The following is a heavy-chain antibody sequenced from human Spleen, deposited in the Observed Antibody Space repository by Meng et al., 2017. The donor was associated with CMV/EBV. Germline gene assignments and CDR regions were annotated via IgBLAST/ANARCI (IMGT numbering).Heavy chain of an antibody. CDR2: ISWNSDNM. V-gene: IGHV3-9*01. D-gene: IGHD2-15*01. CDR3: TRGVAPTIREEYYFDY. Sequence: SLKISCVVSGFTFDDYGIHWVRQIPGKGLEWVSGISWNSDNMGQADSVKGRFTISRDNAKNSVYLQMNSLKTEDTAVYYCTRGVAPTIREEYYFDYWGQGTLVTVSS. CDR1: GFTFDDYG. J-gene: IGHJ4*02.